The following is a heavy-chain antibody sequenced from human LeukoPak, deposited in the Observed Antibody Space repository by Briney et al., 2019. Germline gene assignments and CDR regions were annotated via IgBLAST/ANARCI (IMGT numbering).Heavy chain of an antibody. J-gene: IGHJ5*02. D-gene: IGHD4-23*01. V-gene: IGHV4-30-4*08. CDR2: IYYSGST. Sequence: SQTLSLTCTVSGGSISSGDYYWSWIRQPPGKGLEWMGYIYYSGSTYYNTSLKSGVTISVETSKNQFSLKLSSVTAADTAVYYCARASTVVTWFDPWGQGTLVTVSS. CDR3: ARASTVVTWFDP. CDR1: GGSISSGDYY.